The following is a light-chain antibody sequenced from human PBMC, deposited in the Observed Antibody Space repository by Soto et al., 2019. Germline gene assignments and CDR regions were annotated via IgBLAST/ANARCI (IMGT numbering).Light chain of an antibody. CDR2: EVS. CDR3: CSYAGSNYV. CDR1: SSDVGNYNL. J-gene: IGLJ1*01. Sequence: QSALTQPASVSGSPGQSITISSTGTSSDVGNYNLVSWYQHHPGKAPKLMIYEVSKRPSGVSNRFSGSKSGDTASLTISGLQAEDEADYYCCSYAGSNYVFGTGTKVTVL. V-gene: IGLV2-23*02.